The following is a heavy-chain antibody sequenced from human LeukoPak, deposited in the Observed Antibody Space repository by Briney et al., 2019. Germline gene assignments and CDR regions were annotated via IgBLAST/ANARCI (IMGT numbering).Heavy chain of an antibody. J-gene: IGHJ5*02. D-gene: IGHD3-10*01. Sequence: GGSLRLSRAASGFTFSSYSMSWVRQAPGKGLEWVSGISGSGDRTYYADAVKGRFTISRDNSKNTMYLQMDSLRAEDTAVYYCANSRGHGSGNLWGQGTLVTVSS. CDR2: ISGSGDRT. V-gene: IGHV3-23*01. CDR3: ANSRGHGSGNL. CDR1: GFTFSSYS.